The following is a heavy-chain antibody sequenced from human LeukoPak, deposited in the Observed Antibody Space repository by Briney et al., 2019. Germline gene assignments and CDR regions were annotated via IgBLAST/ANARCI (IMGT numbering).Heavy chain of an antibody. CDR1: GFSLTTSGMC. CDR3: ARTRRIIMARGNYYYMDV. V-gene: IGHV2-70*20. D-gene: IGHD3-10*01. CDR2: IDWDEDK. J-gene: IGHJ6*03. Sequence: SGPALLKPTQTLTLTCTFSGFSLTTSGMCVSWVRQPPGKALEWLSLIDWDEDKFYRTSLKTRLTISKDTSKNQVVLIMTNMDPVDTATYYCARTRRIIMARGNYYYMDVWGKGTTVTVSS.